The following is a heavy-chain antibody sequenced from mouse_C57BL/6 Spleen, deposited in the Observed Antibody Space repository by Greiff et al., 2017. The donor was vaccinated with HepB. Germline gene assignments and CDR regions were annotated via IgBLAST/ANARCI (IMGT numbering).Heavy chain of an antibody. Sequence: VQLQQSGPELVKPGASVKISCKASGYTFTDYYMNWVKQSHGKSLEWIGDINPNNGGTSYNQKFKGKATLTVDKSASTAYMELRSLTSEDSAVYCCARGVFCYGSRGFADWGHGTLVTVSA. CDR1: GYTFTDYY. D-gene: IGHD1-1*01. J-gene: IGHJ3*01. CDR2: INPNNGGT. V-gene: IGHV1-26*01. CDR3: ARGVFCYGSRGFAD.